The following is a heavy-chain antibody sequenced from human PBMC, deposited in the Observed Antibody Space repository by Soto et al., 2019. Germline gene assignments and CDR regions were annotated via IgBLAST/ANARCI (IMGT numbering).Heavy chain of an antibody. J-gene: IGHJ4*02. V-gene: IGHV1-46*01. CDR1: GYSSTNYY. CDR3: ARGRGTSGTFDY. CDR2: INPSDGST. Sequence: GASVKVSCKASGYSSTNYYVHGVRQAPGQGLEWMGIINPSDGSTRYAQKFQGRVTMTRDTSTSTVYMVLSSLRSEDTAVYYCARGRGTSGTFDYWGQGTLVTVS. D-gene: IGHD1-1*01.